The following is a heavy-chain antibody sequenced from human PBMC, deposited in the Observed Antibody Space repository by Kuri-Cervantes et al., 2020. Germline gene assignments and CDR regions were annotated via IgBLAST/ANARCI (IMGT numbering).Heavy chain of an antibody. CDR3: AQNSCTLAGDYFDY. J-gene: IGHJ4*02. CDR2: IYWDDDK. V-gene: IGHV2-5*02. D-gene: IGHD1/OR15-1a*01. CDR1: GFSLSTSGVG. Sequence: SGPTLVKPTQTLTLTCTFSGFSLSTSGVGVGWIRQPPGKALEWLALIYWDDDKRYSPALKSRLTITKDTSKNQVVLTMTNMDPVDTATYYCAQNSCTLAGDYFDYWGQGTLVTVSS.